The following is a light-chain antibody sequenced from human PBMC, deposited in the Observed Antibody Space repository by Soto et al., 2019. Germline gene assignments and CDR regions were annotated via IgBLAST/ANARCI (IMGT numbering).Light chain of an antibody. CDR2: GAS. J-gene: IGKJ4*01. CDR3: QQHGTSPLT. Sequence: EIVLTQSAGTLSLSPGEGATLSCRASQTVTNNYLTWYQQKPGQAPRLVIYGASSRATGIPDRFSGSGSGTEFTLTISRLEPVDFAVYYCQQHGTSPLTFGGGTKVEIK. V-gene: IGKV3-20*01. CDR1: QTVTNNY.